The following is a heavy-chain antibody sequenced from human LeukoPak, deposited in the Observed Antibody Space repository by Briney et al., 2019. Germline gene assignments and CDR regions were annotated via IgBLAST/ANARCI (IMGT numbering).Heavy chain of an antibody. Sequence: GGSLRLSCAASGFTFSSYAMHWVRQAPGKGLEWVAVISYDGSNKYYADSVKGRFTISRDNSKNTLYLQMNSLRAEDTAVYYCVRRFGELLSPDFDYWGQGTLVTVSS. D-gene: IGHD3-10*01. CDR2: ISYDGSNK. V-gene: IGHV3-30-3*01. J-gene: IGHJ4*02. CDR1: GFTFSSYA. CDR3: VRRFGELLSPDFDY.